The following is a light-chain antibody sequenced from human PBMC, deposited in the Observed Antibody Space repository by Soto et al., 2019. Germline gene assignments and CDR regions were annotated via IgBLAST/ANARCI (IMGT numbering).Light chain of an antibody. CDR2: TAS. J-gene: IGKJ5*01. V-gene: IGKV1-16*02. CDR3: QQNNSYPST. Sequence: DIQMTQSPSSLSASVGDRVTIYCRASQGLSNHFAWFQQKPGKAPKSLMYTASSLQCGVPSKFSGSGSGTDFTLTISSLQPEDFATYYCQQNNSYPSTFGQGTRLEIK. CDR1: QGLSNH.